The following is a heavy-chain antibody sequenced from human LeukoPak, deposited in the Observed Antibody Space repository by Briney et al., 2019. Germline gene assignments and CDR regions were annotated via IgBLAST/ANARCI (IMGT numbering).Heavy chain of an antibody. D-gene: IGHD3-10*01. CDR3: ARLSPYLGSGSSAFPDDF. V-gene: IGHV4-39*01. J-gene: IGHJ4*02. Sequence: SETLSLTCTVSGGPISSSRYFWGWIRQPPGKGLEWIGSINYGGSTYYNPSLKSRVTISVDTSKNQFSLKLSSVTAADTAVFYCARLSPYLGSGSSAFPDDFWGQGTLVTVSS. CDR2: INYGGST. CDR1: GGPISSSRYF.